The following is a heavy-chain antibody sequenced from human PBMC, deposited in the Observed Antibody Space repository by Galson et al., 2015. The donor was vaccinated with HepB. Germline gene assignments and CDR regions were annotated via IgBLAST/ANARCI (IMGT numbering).Heavy chain of an antibody. CDR2: VGGDGDRT. CDR1: GFTFSNYA. Sequence: SLRLSCAASGFTFSNYAMSWVRQAPGKGLEWISAVGGDGDRTFYASSVKGRFTISRDNSDNTLYLQMNSLRAEDTAVYYCDAGGGWDPFDYWGQGTLVTVSS. CDR3: DAGGGWDPFDY. D-gene: IGHD6-19*01. V-gene: IGHV3-23*01. J-gene: IGHJ4*02.